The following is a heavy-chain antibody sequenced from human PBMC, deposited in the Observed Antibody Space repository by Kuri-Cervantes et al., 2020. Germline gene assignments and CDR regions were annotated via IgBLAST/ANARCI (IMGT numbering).Heavy chain of an antibody. CDR2: ISGSGGTT. Sequence: GESLKISCAASGFTFSSYAMNWVRQSPGKGLEWVAVISGSGGTTKYADSVKGRFTMSRDNAKNSLYLQMNSLRAEDTALYYCAREPSGNYDSSGYGDAFDIWGHGTMITVSS. V-gene: IGHV3-23*01. CDR1: GFTFSSYA. D-gene: IGHD3-22*01. CDR3: AREPSGNYDSSGYGDAFDI. J-gene: IGHJ3*02.